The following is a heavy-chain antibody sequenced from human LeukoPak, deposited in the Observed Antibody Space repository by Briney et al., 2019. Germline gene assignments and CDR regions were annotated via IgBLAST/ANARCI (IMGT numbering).Heavy chain of an antibody. V-gene: IGHV3-48*03. CDR1: GFTFSSYE. CDR3: ARDFPYGDYEDHFDY. Sequence: GGSLRLSCAASGFTFSSYEMNWVRQAPGKGLEWVSYIGSSGSTIYYADSVKGRFTISRDNAKNSLYLQMNSLRAEDTAVYYCARDFPYGDYEDHFDYWGQGTLVTVSS. D-gene: IGHD4-17*01. J-gene: IGHJ4*02. CDR2: IGSSGSTI.